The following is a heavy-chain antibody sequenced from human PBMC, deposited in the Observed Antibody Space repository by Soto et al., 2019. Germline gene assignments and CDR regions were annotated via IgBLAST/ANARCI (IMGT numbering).Heavy chain of an antibody. CDR3: ARVSGVLMVYATFDY. CDR2: IYYSGST. J-gene: IGHJ4*02. CDR1: GGSISSGGYY. V-gene: IGHV4-31*03. D-gene: IGHD2-8*01. Sequence: QVQLQESGPGLVKPSQTLSLTCTVSGGSISSGGYYWSWIRQHPGKGLEWIGYIYYSGSTYYNPPLKSRVTMSVDTSKNQFSLKLRSVTAADTAVYYCARVSGVLMVYATFDYWGQGTLVTVSS.